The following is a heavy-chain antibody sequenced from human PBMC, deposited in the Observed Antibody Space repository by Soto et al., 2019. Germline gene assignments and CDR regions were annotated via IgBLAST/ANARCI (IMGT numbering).Heavy chain of an antibody. CDR1: GGSISSYY. CDR3: ARLWTDAFDI. J-gene: IGHJ3*02. D-gene: IGHD3-10*01. Sequence: SETLSLTCTVSGGSISSYYWSWIRQPPGKGLEWIGYIYYSGSTNYNPSLKSRVTISVDTSKNQFSLKLSSVTAADTAVYYCARLWTDAFDIWGQGTMVTVSS. CDR2: IYYSGST. V-gene: IGHV4-59*01.